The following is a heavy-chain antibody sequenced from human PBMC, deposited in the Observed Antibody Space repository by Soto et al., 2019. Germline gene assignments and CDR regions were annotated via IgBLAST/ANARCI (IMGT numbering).Heavy chain of an antibody. J-gene: IGHJ6*02. Sequence: ASVKVSCKASGYTFTSYGISWVRQAPGQGLEWMGWISAYNGNTNYAQKLQGRVTMTTGTSTSTAYMELRSLRSDDTAVYYCARSHYDFWSGYLYYYYYGMDVWGQGTTVTVSS. V-gene: IGHV1-18*01. CDR2: ISAYNGNT. CDR1: GYTFTSYG. CDR3: ARSHYDFWSGYLYYYYYGMDV. D-gene: IGHD3-3*01.